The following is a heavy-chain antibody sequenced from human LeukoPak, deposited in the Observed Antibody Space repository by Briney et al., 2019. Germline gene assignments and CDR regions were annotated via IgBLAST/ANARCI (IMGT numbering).Heavy chain of an antibody. J-gene: IGHJ4*02. V-gene: IGHV3-21*01. CDR1: GLTFSSYS. CDR3: ARPQDGQWLVLGGY. D-gene: IGHD6-19*01. CDR2: ISSSSSYI. Sequence: GGSLRLSCAASGLTFSSYSMNWVRQAPGKGLEWVSSISSSSSYIYYADSVKGRFTISRDNAKNSLYLQMNSLRAEDTAVYYCARPQDGQWLVLGGYWGQGTLVTVSS.